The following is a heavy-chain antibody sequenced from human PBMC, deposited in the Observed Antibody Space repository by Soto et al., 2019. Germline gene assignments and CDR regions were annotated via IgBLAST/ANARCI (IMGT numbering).Heavy chain of an antibody. CDR3: ARFGGYSGYDSLDY. D-gene: IGHD5-12*01. CDR1: GYSFTSYA. V-gene: IGHV1-3*01. J-gene: IGHJ4*02. CDR2: INAGNGNT. Sequence: ASVKVSCKASGYSFTSYAVHWVRQAPGQRLEWMGRINAGNGNTKYSQKFQGRVTITRDTSASTAYMELSSLRSEDTAVYYCARFGGYSGYDSLDYWGQGTLVTVSS.